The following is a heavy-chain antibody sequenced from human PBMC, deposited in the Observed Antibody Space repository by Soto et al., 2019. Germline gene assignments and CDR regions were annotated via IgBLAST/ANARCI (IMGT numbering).Heavy chain of an antibody. D-gene: IGHD3-22*01. CDR1: GFTFSSYA. J-gene: IGHJ4*02. Sequence: GGSLRLSCAASGFTFSSYAMSWVRQAPGKGLEWVSAISGSGGSTYYADSVKGRFTISRDNSKNTLYLQMNSLRAEDTAVYYCAKALYYYDSSGYLYFDYWGQGTLVTVSS. CDR3: AKALYYYDSSGYLYFDY. V-gene: IGHV3-23*01. CDR2: ISGSGGST.